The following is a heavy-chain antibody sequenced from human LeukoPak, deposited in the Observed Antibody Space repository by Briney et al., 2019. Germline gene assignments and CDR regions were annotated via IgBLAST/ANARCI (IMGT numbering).Heavy chain of an antibody. CDR2: IKQDGSEK. CDR1: RFTFNSYC. V-gene: IGHV3-7*03. CDR3: AREKYSGSLSPGY. J-gene: IGHJ4*02. Sequence: QPGGSLTLSCTASRFTFNSYCMSWVRQSPGKGLEWVANIKQDGSEKYYVDSVKGRFTISRDNAKNSLYLQMNSLRAEDTAVYYCAREKYSGSLSPGYWGQGTLVTVSS. D-gene: IGHD3-10*01.